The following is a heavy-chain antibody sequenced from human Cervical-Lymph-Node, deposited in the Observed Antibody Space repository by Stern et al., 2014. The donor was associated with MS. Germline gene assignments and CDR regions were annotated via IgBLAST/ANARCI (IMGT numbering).Heavy chain of an antibody. V-gene: IGHV3-33*01. CDR3: ASSIVAAEYFNH. Sequence: VHLVESGGGVVQPGRSLRLSCAASGFTFNTYGMHWVRQASGKGLEWVAVIWYDGSYTFYSDAVKGRFTVSRDDSKSTLFLQMNSLRAEDTAVYYCASSIVAAEYFNHWGQGTLVTVSS. CDR1: GFTFNTYG. D-gene: IGHD6-13*01. J-gene: IGHJ1*01. CDR2: IWYDGSYT.